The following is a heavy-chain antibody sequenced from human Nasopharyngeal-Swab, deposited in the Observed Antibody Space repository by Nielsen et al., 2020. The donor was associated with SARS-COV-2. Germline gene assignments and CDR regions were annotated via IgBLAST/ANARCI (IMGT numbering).Heavy chain of an antibody. CDR1: GYTFTSYA. CDR3: ARNLRAHYYYDSSGYTGPADY. Sequence: ASVKVSCKASGYTFTSYAMHWVRQAPGQRIEWMGWINAGNGNTKYSQKFQGRVTITRDTSASTAYMELSSLRSEDTAVYYCARNLRAHYYYDSSGYTGPADYWGQGTLVTVSS. D-gene: IGHD3-22*01. CDR2: INAGNGNT. J-gene: IGHJ4*02. V-gene: IGHV1-3*01.